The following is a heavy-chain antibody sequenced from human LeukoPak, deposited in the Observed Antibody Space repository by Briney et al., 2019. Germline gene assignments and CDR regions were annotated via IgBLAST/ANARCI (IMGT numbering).Heavy chain of an antibody. CDR3: ARVAYDYVWGSYNPDY. D-gene: IGHD3-16*01. J-gene: IGHJ4*02. CDR1: GYTLTELS. V-gene: IGHV1-24*01. CDR2: FDPEDGET. Sequence: ASVKVSCKVSGYTLTELSMHWVRQALGKGLEWMGGFDPEDGETIYAQKFQGRVTMTEDTSTSTAYMELRSLRSDDTAVYYCARVAYDYVWGSYNPDYWGQGTLVTVSS.